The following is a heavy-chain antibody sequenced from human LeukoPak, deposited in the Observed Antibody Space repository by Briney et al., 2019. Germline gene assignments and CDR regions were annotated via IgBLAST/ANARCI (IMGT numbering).Heavy chain of an antibody. CDR3: AHRPGRGIPAAH. V-gene: IGHV2-5*02. Sequence: SGPTLVNPTQPLTLTGTFSGFSFSTSEVGVTWFLRPPKKALEWLALIYRDGDKRYNPSLKSRLTITKDTSENQVVLTMTNMDPVDTATYYCAHRPGRGIPAAHWGQGTLVTVSS. J-gene: IGHJ4*02. D-gene: IGHD2-21*01. CDR2: IYRDGDK. CDR1: GFSFSTSEVG.